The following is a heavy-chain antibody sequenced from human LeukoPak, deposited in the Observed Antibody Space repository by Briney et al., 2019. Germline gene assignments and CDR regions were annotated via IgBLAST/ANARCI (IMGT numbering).Heavy chain of an antibody. CDR2: IYHSGST. J-gene: IGHJ4*02. D-gene: IGHD3-3*01. CDR1: GGSISSGGYS. CDR3: ASHNFWSGYYKGGVFDY. V-gene: IGHV4-30-2*01. Sequence: SETLSLTCAVSGGSISSGGYSWSWIRQPPGKGLEWIGYIYHSGSTYYNPSLKGRVTISVDRSKNQFSLKLSSVTAADTAVYYCASHNFWSGYYKGGVFDYWGQGTLVTVSS.